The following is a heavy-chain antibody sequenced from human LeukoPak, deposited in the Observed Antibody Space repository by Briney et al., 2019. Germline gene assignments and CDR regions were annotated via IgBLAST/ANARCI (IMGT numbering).Heavy chain of an antibody. D-gene: IGHD1-26*01. J-gene: IGHJ6*02. CDR3: AAPEAYSGWELYYYYGMDV. CDR1: GFTFTSSA. Sequence: ASVTVSCKASGFTFTSSAVQWVRQARGQRLEWIGWIFVGSGNTNYAQKFQERVTITRDMSTSTAYMELSSLRSEDTAVYYCAAPEAYSGWELYYYYGMDVWGQGTTVTVSS. V-gene: IGHV1-58*01. CDR2: IFVGSGNT.